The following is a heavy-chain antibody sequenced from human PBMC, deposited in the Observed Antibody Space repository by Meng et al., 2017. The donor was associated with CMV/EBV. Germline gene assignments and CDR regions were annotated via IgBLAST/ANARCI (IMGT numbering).Heavy chain of an antibody. V-gene: IGHV2-5*01. D-gene: IGHD6-6*01. J-gene: IGHJ4*02. CDR3: AHTYSSSSLFDY. Sequence: WIRQSPAKGLEWIALIYWNDDKRYSPSLKSRLTITKDTSKNQVVLTMTNMDPVDTATYYCAHTYSSSSLFDYWGQGTLVTVSS. CDR2: IYWNDDK.